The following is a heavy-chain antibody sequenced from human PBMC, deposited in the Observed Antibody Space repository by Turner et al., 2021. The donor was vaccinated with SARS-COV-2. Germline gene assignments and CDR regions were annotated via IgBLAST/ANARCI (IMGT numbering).Heavy chain of an antibody. J-gene: IGHJ3*02. Sequence: EVQLVESGGGPVKPGGSLRLSCAASGFTFSSYSMNWVRQAPGKGLELVSSISSSSSYIYYADSVKGRFTISRDNAKNSLYLQMNSLRAEDTAVYYCERWHYFDSSGYYTQAFDIWGQWTMVTVSS. V-gene: IGHV3-21*02. CDR2: ISSSSSYI. CDR3: ERWHYFDSSGYYTQAFDI. CDR1: GFTFSSYS. D-gene: IGHD3-22*01.